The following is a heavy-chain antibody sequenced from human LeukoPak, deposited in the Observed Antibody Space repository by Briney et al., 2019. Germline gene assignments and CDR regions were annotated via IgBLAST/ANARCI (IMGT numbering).Heavy chain of an antibody. CDR1: GGSINTYY. CDR2: IYYSGST. J-gene: IGHJ4*02. V-gene: IGHV4-59*12. CDR3: AIRPAAIDERAFDY. D-gene: IGHD2-2*02. Sequence: SETLSLTCTVSGGSINTYYWNWLRQPPGKGLEWIGCIYYSGSTNYNPSLKSRVTISVDTSKNQFSLKLSSVTAADTAVYYCAIRPAAIDERAFDYWGQGTLVTVSS.